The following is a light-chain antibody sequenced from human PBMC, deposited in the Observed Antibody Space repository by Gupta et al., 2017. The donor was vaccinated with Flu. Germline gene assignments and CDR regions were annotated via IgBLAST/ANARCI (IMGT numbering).Light chain of an antibody. J-gene: IGKJ2*03. CDR1: KSVLYNSNNKNY. CDR3: LQYFGTRYS. V-gene: IGKV4-1*01. CDR2: WAS. Sequence: IGLTQPPDSLAVSLGERATINCKSSKSVLYNSNNKNYLSWYQQKPGQAPKLLIYWASNRESGVPDRFSGSGSGTDVTLTISSLQAEDVAVYYCLQYFGTRYSFGQGTKLEIK.